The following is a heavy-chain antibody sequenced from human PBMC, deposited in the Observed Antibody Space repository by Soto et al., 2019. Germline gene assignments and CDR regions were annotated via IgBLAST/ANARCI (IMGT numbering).Heavy chain of an antibody. J-gene: IGHJ4*02. V-gene: IGHV1-18*01. CDR2: ISAHNGNT. Sequence: QVQLVQSGAEVKKPGASVKVSCKASGYTFTSYAISWVRQAPGQGLEWMGWISAHNGNTKYAQKPQXXXTXXTDTSTSTAYMELRSLRSDDTAVYYCARDSPPVDYWGQGTLVTVSS. CDR1: GYTFTSYA. CDR3: ARDSPPVDY.